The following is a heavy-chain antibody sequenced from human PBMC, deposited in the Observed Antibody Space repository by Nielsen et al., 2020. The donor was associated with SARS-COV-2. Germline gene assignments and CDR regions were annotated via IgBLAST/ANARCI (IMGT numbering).Heavy chain of an antibody. V-gene: IGHV3-30*03. D-gene: IGHD2-2*01. J-gene: IGHJ6*02. CDR3: ASTSYPNYGMDV. CDR1: GLTFSNYG. CDR2: ISYDGYNK. Sequence: GGSLRLSCAASGLTFSNYGMHWVRQAPGKGLEWVAIISYDGYNKYYTDSVKGRFTISRDNSKNTLYLQMNSLRAEDTALYYCASTSYPNYGMDVWGQGTTVTVSS.